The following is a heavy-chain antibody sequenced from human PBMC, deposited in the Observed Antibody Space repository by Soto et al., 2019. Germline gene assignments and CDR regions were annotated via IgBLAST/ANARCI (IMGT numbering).Heavy chain of an antibody. J-gene: IGHJ6*02. Sequence: ASETLSLTCTVSGGSVSSYYWSWIRQPAGKGLEWIGRIYTSGSTNYNPSLKSRVTMSVDTSKNQFSLKLSSVTAADTAVYYCARDKSGYSGYDPTSYYYYGMDVWGQGTTVTVSS. CDR2: IYTSGST. CDR1: GGSVSSYY. D-gene: IGHD5-12*01. V-gene: IGHV4-4*07. CDR3: ARDKSGYSGYDPTSYYYYGMDV.